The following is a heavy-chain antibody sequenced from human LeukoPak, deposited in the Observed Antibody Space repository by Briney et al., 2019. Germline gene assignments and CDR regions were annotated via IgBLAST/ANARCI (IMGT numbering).Heavy chain of an antibody. V-gene: IGHV4-39*07. CDR1: GGSISDTDHY. Sequence: SETLSLTCSVSGGSISDTDHYWGWIRQPPGKGLEWIASIDYRGNTYQKPSLKSRVTISMDTSKSHFSLQPSSVTAADTAVYYCASSSQEYYDILTGFHDWGQGTLVVVSS. J-gene: IGHJ1*01. CDR2: IDYRGNT. D-gene: IGHD3-9*01. CDR3: ASSSQEYYDILTGFHD.